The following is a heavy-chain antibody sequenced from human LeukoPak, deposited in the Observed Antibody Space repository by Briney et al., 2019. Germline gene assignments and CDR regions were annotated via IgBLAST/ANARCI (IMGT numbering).Heavy chain of an antibody. CDR2: MFHSGNT. J-gene: IGHJ4*02. V-gene: IGHV4-4*02. CDR1: GGSISSDNW. Sequence: SETLSLTCAVSGGSISSDNWWSWVRQPPGKGLEWIGEMFHSGNTNYNPSLKSRVTISLDTSKNQFSLKLSSVTAADTAVYYCARGSWQQLAQAGYDYWGQGTLVTVSS. CDR3: ARGSWQQLAQAGYDY. D-gene: IGHD6-13*01.